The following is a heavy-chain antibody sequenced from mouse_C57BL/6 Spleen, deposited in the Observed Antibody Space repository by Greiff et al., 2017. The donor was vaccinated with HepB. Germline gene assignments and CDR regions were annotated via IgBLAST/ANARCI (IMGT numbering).Heavy chain of an antibody. Sequence: VQLQQSGPELVKPGASVKISCKASGYSFTGYYMNWVKQSPEKSLEWIGEINPSTGGTTYNQKFKAKATLTVDKSSSTAYMQLKSLTSEDSAVYYCARSPLLRPFDYWGQGTTLTVSS. CDR3: ARSPLLRPFDY. V-gene: IGHV1-42*01. CDR1: GYSFTGYY. D-gene: IGHD1-2*01. J-gene: IGHJ2*01. CDR2: INPSTGGT.